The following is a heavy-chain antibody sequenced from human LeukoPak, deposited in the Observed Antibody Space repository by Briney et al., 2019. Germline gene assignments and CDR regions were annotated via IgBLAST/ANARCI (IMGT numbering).Heavy chain of an antibody. CDR1: GFTFSSYS. CDR2: ISSSSSYI. J-gene: IGHJ6*02. D-gene: IGHD6-13*01. V-gene: IGHV3-21*01. CDR3: ARNQPMVASSWWRTNEYYGMDV. Sequence: PGGSLRLSCAASGFTFSSYSMNWVRQAPGKGLEWVSSISSSSSYIYYADSVEGRFTISRDNAKNSLYLQMNSLRAEDTAVYYCARNQPMVASSWWRTNEYYGMDVWGQGTTVTVSS.